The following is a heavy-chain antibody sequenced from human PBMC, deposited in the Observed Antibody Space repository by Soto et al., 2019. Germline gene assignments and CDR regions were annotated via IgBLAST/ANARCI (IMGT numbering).Heavy chain of an antibody. V-gene: IGHV4-39*01. D-gene: IGHD3-16*01. CDR3: ARMTPFRISCYYFDS. Sequence: PSETLSLTCTVSGGSISSSSSYWGWIRQPPGKRLEWIGNIYYSGTTSYNPSLKSRLTISVDTSKNQFSLNLSSVTAADTAVYYCARMTPFRISCYYFDSWGQGALVTVSS. CDR1: GGSISSSSSY. J-gene: IGHJ4*02. CDR2: IYYSGTT.